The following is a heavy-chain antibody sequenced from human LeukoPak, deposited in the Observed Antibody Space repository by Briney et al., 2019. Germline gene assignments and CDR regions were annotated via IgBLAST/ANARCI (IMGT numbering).Heavy chain of an antibody. V-gene: IGHV3-15*01. Sequence: GGSLRLSCAASGFTFNDAWMTWVRQAPGKGLEWVGRIKNRADGGTTDYAAPVNGRFTISRDDSKNTLYLQMNSLKIEDTAVYYCTTRKNGYYYGSGSYSYYFDYWGQGTLVTVSS. CDR3: TTRKNGYYYGSGSYSYYFDY. J-gene: IGHJ4*02. CDR2: IKNRADGGTT. CDR1: GFTFNDAW. D-gene: IGHD3-10*01.